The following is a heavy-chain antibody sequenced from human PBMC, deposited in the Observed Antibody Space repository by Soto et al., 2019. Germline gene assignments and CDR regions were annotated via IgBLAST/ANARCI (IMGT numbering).Heavy chain of an antibody. CDR2: IIPMFGTA. J-gene: IGHJ4*02. CDR1: GGTFSRHA. CDR3: ARGWGIDSTDYYYAY. Sequence: QVQLVQSGAEVRKPGSSVKVSCKASGGTFSRHAISWVRQAPGQGLEWMGGIIPMFGTANHAQKFQGRVTIIADESTSTAYMELSSLRSEDTAIYDCARGWGIDSTDYYYAYWGQGTLVIVSS. V-gene: IGHV1-69*01. D-gene: IGHD3-22*01.